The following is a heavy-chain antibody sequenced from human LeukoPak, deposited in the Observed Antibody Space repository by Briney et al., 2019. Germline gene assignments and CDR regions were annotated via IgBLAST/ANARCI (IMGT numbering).Heavy chain of an antibody. D-gene: IGHD5-24*01. CDR2: IFYSGTY. J-gene: IGHJ4*02. Sequence: SETLSLTCTVSGGSIRRNFWSWIRQRPGKGLEWIGYIFYSGTYNYNPSLKSRLTIAIDTSKNQFSLRLSSVTAADTAVYYCAEDDRDNYSFDSWGQGTLVTVSS. CDR1: GGSIRRNF. V-gene: IGHV4-59*01. CDR3: AEDDRDNYSFDS.